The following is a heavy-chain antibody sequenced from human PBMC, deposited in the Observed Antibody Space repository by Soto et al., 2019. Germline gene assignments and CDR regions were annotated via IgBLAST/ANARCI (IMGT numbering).Heavy chain of an antibody. CDR3: AKSRITIFGVVIPMDYYYYMDV. Sequence: GGSLRLSCAASGFTFSSYGMHWVRQAPGKGLEWVAVISYDGSNKYYAESVKGRFTISRDNSKNTLYLQMNSLRAEDTAVYYCAKSRITIFGVVIPMDYYYYMDVWGKGTTVTVSS. CDR2: ISYDGSNK. J-gene: IGHJ6*03. V-gene: IGHV3-30*18. CDR1: GFTFSSYG. D-gene: IGHD3-3*01.